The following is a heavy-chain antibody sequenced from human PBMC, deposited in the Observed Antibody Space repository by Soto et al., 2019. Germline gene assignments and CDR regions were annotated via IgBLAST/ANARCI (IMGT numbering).Heavy chain of an antibody. V-gene: IGHV2-5*01. CDR1: GFSLSTSGVG. D-gene: IGHD3-10*01. CDR3: AHSGTMVPPFDY. Sequence: QITLKESGPTLVKPTQTLTLTCTFSGFSLSTSGVGVGWIRQPPGKALEWLALIYWNDDKRYSPSLKSRLTITNDTSKNQVVLTMTNMDPVDTATYYCAHSGTMVPPFDYWGQGTLVTVSS. CDR2: IYWNDDK. J-gene: IGHJ4*02.